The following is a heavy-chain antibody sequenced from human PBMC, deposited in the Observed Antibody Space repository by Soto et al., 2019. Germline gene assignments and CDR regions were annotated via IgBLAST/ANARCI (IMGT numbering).Heavy chain of an antibody. J-gene: IGHJ1*01. D-gene: IGHD3-3*01. V-gene: IGHV3-21*01. CDR3: ASITILGAEYFQH. CDR2: ISSSSSYI. Sequence: EVQLVESGGGLVKPGGSLRLSCAASGFTFSSYSMNWVRQAPGKGLEWVSSISSSSSYIYYADSVKGRFTISRDNAKNSLYLQMNSLRAEDTAVYYCASITILGAEYFQHWGQGTLVTVSS. CDR1: GFTFSSYS.